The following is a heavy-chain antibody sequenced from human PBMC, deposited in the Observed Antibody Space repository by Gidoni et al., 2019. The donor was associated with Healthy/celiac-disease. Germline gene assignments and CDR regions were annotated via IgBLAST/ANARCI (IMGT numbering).Heavy chain of an antibody. CDR1: GGTFSSYA. CDR3: ARDPRGYCSGGSCYSPLRDYYGMDV. Sequence: VKKPGSSVKVSCKASGGTFSSYAISWVRQAPGQGLGWMGGIIPIFGTANYAQKFQGRVTITADESTSTAYMELSSLRSEDTAVYYCARDPRGYCSGGSCYSPLRDYYGMDVWGQGTTVTVSS. V-gene: IGHV1-69*01. CDR2: IIPIFGTA. J-gene: IGHJ6*02. D-gene: IGHD2-15*01.